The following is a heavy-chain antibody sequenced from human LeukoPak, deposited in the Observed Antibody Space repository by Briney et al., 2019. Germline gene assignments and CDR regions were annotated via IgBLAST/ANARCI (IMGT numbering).Heavy chain of an antibody. Sequence: PGGSLRLSCAASGFTFSSYSMNWVPQAPGKGLEWVSSISSSSSYIYYADSVKGRFTISRDNAKNSLYLQMNSLRAEDTAVYYCARMESYGDYVDYWGQGTLVTVSS. CDR3: ARMESYGDYVDY. CDR2: ISSSSSYI. J-gene: IGHJ4*02. V-gene: IGHV3-21*01. D-gene: IGHD4-17*01. CDR1: GFTFSSYS.